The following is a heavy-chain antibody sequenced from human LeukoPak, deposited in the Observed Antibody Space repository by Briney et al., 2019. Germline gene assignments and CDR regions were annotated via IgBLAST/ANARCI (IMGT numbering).Heavy chain of an antibody. J-gene: IGHJ5*02. V-gene: IGHV3-23*01. Sequence: PGGSLRLSCAASGFTISSYAMTWVRQAPGMGLEWVSGISASGISTYYADSVKGRFTISRDNSKNTLYMQMKGLRAEDTAVYYYAKAPYDSLRLWFDPWGQGTLVSVSS. CDR3: AKAPYDSLRLWFDP. D-gene: IGHD3-3*01. CDR1: GFTISSYA. CDR2: ISASGIST.